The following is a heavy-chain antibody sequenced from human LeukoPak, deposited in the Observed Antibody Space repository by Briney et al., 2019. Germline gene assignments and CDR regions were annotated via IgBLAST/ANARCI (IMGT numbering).Heavy chain of an antibody. CDR3: AGIPYWTK. CDR2: ISPDGSTT. CDR1: GFTFVMHD. V-gene: IGHV3-23*01. D-gene: IGHD2-8*01. Sequence: GGSLRLSCAASGFTFVMHDMSWVRQVPGKGVEGVSEISPDGSTTHYLDSVKGRFIISRDNSENTLYLQMNSLRAEDTAVYYCAGIPYWTKWGQGTLVTVSS. J-gene: IGHJ4*02.